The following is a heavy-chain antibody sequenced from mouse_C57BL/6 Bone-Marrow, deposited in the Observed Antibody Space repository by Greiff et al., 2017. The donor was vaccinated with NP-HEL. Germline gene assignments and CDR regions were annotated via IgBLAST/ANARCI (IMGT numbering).Heavy chain of an antibody. CDR1: GYTFTSYW. CDR2: IYPGSGST. V-gene: IGHV1-55*01. D-gene: IGHD1-1*01. Sequence: QVQLQQPGAELVKPGASVKMSCKASGYTFTSYWITWVKQRPGQGLEWIGDIYPGSGSTNYNEKFKSKATLTVDTSSSTAYMQLSSLTSEDSAVYYCARGWEFITTVVDWYFDVWGTGTTVTVSS. J-gene: IGHJ1*03. CDR3: ARGWEFITTVVDWYFDV.